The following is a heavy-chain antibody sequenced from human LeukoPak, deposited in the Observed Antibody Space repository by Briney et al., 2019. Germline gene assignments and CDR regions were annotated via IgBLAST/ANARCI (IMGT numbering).Heavy chain of an antibody. CDR3: ARDGLSVVAAGYYYYYYMDV. J-gene: IGHJ6*03. CDR1: GFTFSGYW. CDR2: IKQDGSEK. V-gene: IGHV3-7*01. D-gene: IGHD2-15*01. Sequence: GGSLRLSCAASGFTFSGYWMSWVRQAPGKGLEWVANIKQDGSEKYYVDSVKGRFTISRDNAKNSLYLQMNSLRAEDTAVYYCARDGLSVVAAGYYYYYYMDVWGKGTTVTVSS.